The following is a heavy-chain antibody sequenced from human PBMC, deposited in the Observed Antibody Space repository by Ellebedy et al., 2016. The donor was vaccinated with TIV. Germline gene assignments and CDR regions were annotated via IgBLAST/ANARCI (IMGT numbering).Heavy chain of an antibody. J-gene: IGHJ3*01. CDR3: ASDPIIPGTFDL. D-gene: IGHD3-10*01. Sequence: GESLKISCAASAFTFSSNSMDWFRQAPGKGLEWVSYISSSSGTIYYADSVKGRFTISRDNAKNSLYLQMNSLRVEDTAVYYCASDPIIPGTFDLWGQGTMVTVSS. V-gene: IGHV3-48*04. CDR1: AFTFSSNS. CDR2: ISSSSGTI.